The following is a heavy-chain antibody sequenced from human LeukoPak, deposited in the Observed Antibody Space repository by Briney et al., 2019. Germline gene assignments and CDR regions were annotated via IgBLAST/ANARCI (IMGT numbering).Heavy chain of an antibody. CDR3: AREGYIGDCSSTSCIYYGMDV. D-gene: IGHD2-2*03. V-gene: IGHV3-53*04. J-gene: IGHJ6*02. Sequence: GGSLRLSCAASGFTFSSYGMNWVRQAPGKGLEWVSVIYSGGSTYYADSVKGRFTISRHNSKNTLYLQMNSLRAEDTAVYYCAREGYIGDCSSTSCIYYGMDVWGQGTTVTVSS. CDR2: IYSGGST. CDR1: GFTFSSYG.